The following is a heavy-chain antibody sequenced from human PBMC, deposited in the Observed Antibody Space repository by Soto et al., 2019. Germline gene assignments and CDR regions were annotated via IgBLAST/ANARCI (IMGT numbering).Heavy chain of an antibody. CDR3: ARATTMVRRNWFDP. CDR1: GGSISSYY. Sequence: SETLSLTCTVSGGSISSYYWSWIRQPPGKGLEWIGYIYYSGSTNYNPSLKSRVTISVDTSKNQFSLKLSSVTAADTAVYYCARATTMVRRNWFDPRGQGPLVTVSS. CDR2: IYYSGST. V-gene: IGHV4-59*01. J-gene: IGHJ5*02. D-gene: IGHD3-10*01.